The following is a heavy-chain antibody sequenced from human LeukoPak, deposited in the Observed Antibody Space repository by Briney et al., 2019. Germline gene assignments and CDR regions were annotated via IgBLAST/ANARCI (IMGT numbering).Heavy chain of an antibody. CDR2: ISYDGSNK. D-gene: IGHD5-24*01. J-gene: IGHJ4*02. CDR1: GFTFSSYA. Sequence: GGSLRLSCAASGFTFSSYAMHWVRQAPGKGLEWVAVISYDGSNKYYADSVKGRFTISRDNAKNSLYLQMNSLRAEDTAIYYCTRVGYIDEGIDYWGQGTLVTVSS. V-gene: IGHV3-30*04. CDR3: TRVGYIDEGIDY.